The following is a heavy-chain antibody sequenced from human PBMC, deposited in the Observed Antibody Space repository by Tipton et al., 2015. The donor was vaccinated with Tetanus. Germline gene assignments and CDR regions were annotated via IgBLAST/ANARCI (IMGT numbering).Heavy chain of an antibody. CDR3: ARDQARGARGWNYFDY. Sequence: GLVKPSQTLSLTCTVSGGSISSGGYYWSWICQHPGKRLEWIGDIYYSGSTYYNPSLKGRVAISVDTSKNQCSLKLNSVTAADTAVYYCARDQARGARGWNYFDYWGQGTLVTVSS. J-gene: IGHJ4*02. CDR1: GGSISSGGYY. CDR2: IYYSGST. D-gene: IGHD6-6*01. V-gene: IGHV4-31*03.